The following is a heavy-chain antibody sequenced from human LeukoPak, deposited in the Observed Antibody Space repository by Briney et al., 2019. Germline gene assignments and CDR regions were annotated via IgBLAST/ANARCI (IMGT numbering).Heavy chain of an antibody. CDR1: GFTFSSYA. CDR2: IRNKAYGGTT. J-gene: IGHJ4*02. D-gene: IGHD3-10*01. V-gene: IGHV3-49*04. CDR3: TRHHYGSGSSGFDY. Sequence: GGSQRLSCAASGFTFSSYAMSWVRQAPGKGLEWVGFIRNKAYGGTTEYAASVKGRFTISRDDSKSIAYLQMNSLKTEDTAVYYCTRHHYGSGSSGFDYWGQGTRVTVSS.